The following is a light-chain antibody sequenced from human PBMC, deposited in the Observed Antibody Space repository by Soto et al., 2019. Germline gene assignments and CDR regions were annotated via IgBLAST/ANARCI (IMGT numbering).Light chain of an antibody. Sequence: QSVLTQPRSVSGSPGQSVTISCTGTSYDVGGYNYVSWFQQHPGKAPKLIIYDVTERPSGVPDRFSGSRSGNTASLTISGLQADDEGDYHCCSYTGSSTLVFGGGTKLTVL. CDR2: DVT. V-gene: IGLV2-11*01. J-gene: IGLJ2*01. CDR1: SYDVGGYNY. CDR3: CSYTGSSTLV.